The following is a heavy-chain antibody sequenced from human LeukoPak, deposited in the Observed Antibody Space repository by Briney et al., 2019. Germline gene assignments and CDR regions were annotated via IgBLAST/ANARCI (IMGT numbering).Heavy chain of an antibody. D-gene: IGHD2-21*02. Sequence: PSETLSLTCTVSGGSISVYYWSWIRQPAGKGLEWLGRIYTTGSTNYNPSLRSRVTMSVDTSKNQFSLKLSSVTAADTAVYYCARDYCGGDCYTSYHYCYMDVWGKGTTVTVSS. CDR1: GGSISVYY. J-gene: IGHJ6*03. CDR2: IYTTGST. V-gene: IGHV4-4*07. CDR3: ARDYCGGDCYTSYHYCYMDV.